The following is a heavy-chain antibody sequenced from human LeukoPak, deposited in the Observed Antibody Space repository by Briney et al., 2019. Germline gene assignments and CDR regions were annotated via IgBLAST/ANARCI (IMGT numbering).Heavy chain of an antibody. CDR3: ASVRTGTRAFDI. V-gene: IGHV4-30-4*02. CDR2: IYYSGST. Sequence: SETLSLTCTVSGGSISSGDYYWSWIRQPPGKGLEWIGYIYYSGSTYYNPSLKSRVTISLDTSKNQFSLKLSSVTAADTAVYYCASVRTGTRAFDIWGQGTMVTVSS. J-gene: IGHJ3*02. D-gene: IGHD1/OR15-1a*01. CDR1: GGSISSGDYY.